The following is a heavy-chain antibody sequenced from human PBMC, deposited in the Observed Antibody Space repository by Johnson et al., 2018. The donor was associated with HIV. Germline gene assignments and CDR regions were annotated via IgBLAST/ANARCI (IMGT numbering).Heavy chain of an antibody. Sequence: QVQLVESGGGVVQPGRSLRLSCAASGFTFSSYAMHWVRQAPGKGLEWVAVISYDGSNKYYADSVKGRFTISRDNAKNTLYLQMNSLRTGDTAVYYCAKGWRQLWPTGDGAFDIWGQGTMVTVSS. J-gene: IGHJ3*02. CDR2: ISYDGSNK. CDR1: GFTFSSYA. D-gene: IGHD5-18*01. CDR3: AKGWRQLWPTGDGAFDI. V-gene: IGHV3-30*04.